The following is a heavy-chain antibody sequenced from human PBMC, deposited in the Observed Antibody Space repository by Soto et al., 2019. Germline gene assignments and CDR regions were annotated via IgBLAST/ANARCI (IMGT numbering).Heavy chain of an antibody. J-gene: IGHJ4*02. CDR1: GGSISSSNW. Sequence: QVQLQESGPGLVKPSGTLSLTCAVSGGSISSSNWWSWVRQPPGKGLEWIGEIYHSGSTNYNPSLKRRVPTAVDKSKHHSPRRLGSVPAGATAVFYWASGSYGDSAGASGGRGPLVTVSS. D-gene: IGHD3-10*01. V-gene: IGHV4-4*02. CDR2: IYHSGST. CDR3: ASGSYGDSAGAS.